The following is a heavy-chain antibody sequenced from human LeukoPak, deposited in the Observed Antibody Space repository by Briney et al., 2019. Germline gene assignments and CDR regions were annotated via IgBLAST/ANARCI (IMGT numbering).Heavy chain of an antibody. CDR2: IYPGDSHT. D-gene: IGHD3-16*01. CDR3: SRLYTRLNRNIWGRFGP. V-gene: IGHV5-51*01. J-gene: IGHJ5*02. CDR1: GDTFNNYW. Sequence: GESLRISCRGSGDTFNNYWIAWVRQMPGKGLEWMGIIYPGDSHTRYSPAFQDQVTISADKTISTAYLQWSSLKASDTAIYYCSRLYTRLNRNIWGRFGPWGQGTLVTVST.